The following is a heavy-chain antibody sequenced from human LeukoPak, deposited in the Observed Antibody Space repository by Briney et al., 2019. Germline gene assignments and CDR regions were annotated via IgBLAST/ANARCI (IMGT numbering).Heavy chain of an antibody. V-gene: IGHV1-2*02. J-gene: IGHJ4*02. Sequence: ASVKVSFKASGYTFTGYYIHWVRQAPGQGLEWMGWINPNNGGTNYAQKFQGRVTMTRDTSISTAYMELNRLTSDDTAVYYCARGKYTGYETFDYWGQGTPVTVSS. CDR3: ARGKYTGYETFDY. CDR1: GYTFTGYY. CDR2: INPNNGGT. D-gene: IGHD5-12*01.